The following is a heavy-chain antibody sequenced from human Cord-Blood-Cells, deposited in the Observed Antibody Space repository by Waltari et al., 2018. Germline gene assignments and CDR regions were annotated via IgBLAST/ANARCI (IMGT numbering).Heavy chain of an antibody. D-gene: IGHD6-19*01. CDR2: IWYDGINK. J-gene: IGHJ2*01. Sequence: VQLVEFGGGVFQPGRSLRLSCAASGFTFSSDGMHRGSQDPGKGLEWVAVIWYDGINKYYADSVKGRFTISRDNSKNTLYLQMNSLRAEDTAVYYCARDAPWLANWYFDRWGRGTLVTVSS. V-gene: IGHV3-33*01. CDR3: ARDAPWLANWYFDR. CDR1: GFTFSSDG.